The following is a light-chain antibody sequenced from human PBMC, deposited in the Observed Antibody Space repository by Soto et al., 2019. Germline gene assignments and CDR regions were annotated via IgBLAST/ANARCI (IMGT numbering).Light chain of an antibody. V-gene: IGKV1-5*03. Sequence: DIQMTQSPSILSASVGDRVTVTCRASHSVSSWLAWYQQKPGKAPKLLIHKASRLESGFSSRFRGSGSGTEFTLTISSLQPGDFAPYDCQEYQTSTFGHGTHVEIK. CDR2: KAS. J-gene: IGKJ1*01. CDR3: QEYQTST. CDR1: HSVSSW.